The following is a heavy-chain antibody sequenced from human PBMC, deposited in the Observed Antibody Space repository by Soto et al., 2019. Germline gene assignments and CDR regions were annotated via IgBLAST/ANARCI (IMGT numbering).Heavy chain of an antibody. CDR1: GFTFDDYA. CDR2: ISWNSGSI. D-gene: IGHD3-22*01. J-gene: IGHJ4*02. V-gene: IGHV3-9*01. CDR3: AKDTTFNYYDSSGIDY. Sequence: EVQLVESGGGLVQPGRSLRLSCAASGFTFDDYAMHWVRQAPGKGLEWVSGISWNSGSIGYADSVKGRFTISRDNAKNXLYLQMNSLRAEDTALYYCAKDTTFNYYDSSGIDYWGQGTLVTVSS.